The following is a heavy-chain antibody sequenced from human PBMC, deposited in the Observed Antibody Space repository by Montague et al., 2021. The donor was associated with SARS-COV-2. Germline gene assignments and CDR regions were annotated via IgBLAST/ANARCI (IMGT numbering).Heavy chain of an antibody. CDR1: GGSIRSSSYY. D-gene: IGHD5-12*01. V-gene: IGHV4-39*07. CDR2: IYYSGST. Sequence: SETLSLTCTVSGGSIRSSSYYWGWIRQPPGKGLECIGSIYYSGSTYYNPSLKSRVTILVDTSKNHFSLKLSSVTAADTAVYYCARTTWLRGYFDLWGRGTLVTVSS. J-gene: IGHJ2*01. CDR3: ARTTWLRGYFDL.